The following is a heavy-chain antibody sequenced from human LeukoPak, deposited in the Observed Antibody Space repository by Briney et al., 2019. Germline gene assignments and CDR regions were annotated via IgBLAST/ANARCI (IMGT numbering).Heavy chain of an antibody. D-gene: IGHD1-26*01. CDR3: ARDQASEPNWFDP. Sequence: ASVKVSCKASGYTFISYAMNWLRQAPGQGPEWMGWINTNTGNPTYAQGFTGRFVFSLDTSVSTAYLQITSLKTEDTAVYYCARDQASEPNWFDPWGQGTLVTVSS. CDR1: GYTFISYA. V-gene: IGHV7-4-1*02. J-gene: IGHJ5*02. CDR2: INTNTGNP.